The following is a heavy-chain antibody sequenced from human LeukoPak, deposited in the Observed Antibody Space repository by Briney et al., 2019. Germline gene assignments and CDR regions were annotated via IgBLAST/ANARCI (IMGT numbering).Heavy chain of an antibody. V-gene: IGHV5-51*01. CDR2: IYPCDSDT. Sequence: GESLKISCQGSGYSFSNYWIAWVRQMPGKGLEWMGIIYPCDSDTRYTPSFQGQVTISADKSISTAYLQWSSLKASDTAMFYCARLLKMGATNSPFDYWGQGTLVTVSS. D-gene: IGHD1-26*01. CDR1: GYSFSNYW. CDR3: ARLLKMGATNSPFDY. J-gene: IGHJ4*02.